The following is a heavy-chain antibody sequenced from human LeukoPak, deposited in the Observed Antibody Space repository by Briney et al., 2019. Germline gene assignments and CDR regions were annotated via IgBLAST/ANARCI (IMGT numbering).Heavy chain of an antibody. Sequence: GGSLRPSCAASGFTFSSYWMHWVRQAPGKGLVWVSRINSDGSSTSYADSVKGRFTIYRENAKNSLYLQMNRLRAEDTAVYYCARDSELGRDYWGQGTLVTVSS. CDR2: INSDGSST. V-gene: IGHV3-74*01. D-gene: IGHD7-27*01. J-gene: IGHJ4*02. CDR1: GFTFSSYW. CDR3: ARDSELGRDY.